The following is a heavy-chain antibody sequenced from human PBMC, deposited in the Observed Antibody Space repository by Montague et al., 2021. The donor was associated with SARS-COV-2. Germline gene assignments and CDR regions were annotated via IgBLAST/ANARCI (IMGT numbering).Heavy chain of an antibody. CDR2: IYHGGST. J-gene: IGHJ4*02. CDR1: GDSISSSNW. D-gene: IGHD3/OR15-3a*01. CDR3: ARLDGLGY. Sequence: SETLSLTCAVSGDSISSSNWWSWVRQPPGKGLEWIGEIYHGGSTNYNPSLKSRVTMSIDESRNQFSLSLSSLTAAATAVYYCARLDGLGYWGQGTLVAVSS. V-gene: IGHV4-4*02.